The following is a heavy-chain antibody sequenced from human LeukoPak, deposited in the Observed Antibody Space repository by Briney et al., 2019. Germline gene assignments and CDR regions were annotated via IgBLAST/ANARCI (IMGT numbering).Heavy chain of an antibody. CDR2: IYYSGST. CDR3: ARSVTYYYYYYMDV. J-gene: IGHJ6*03. D-gene: IGHD4-11*01. V-gene: IGHV4-59*01. Sequence: PSETLSLTCTVSGGSISSYYWSWIRQPPGKGLEWIGYIYYSGSTNYNPSLKSRVTISVDTSKNQFSLKLSSVTAADTAVYYCARSVTYYYYYYMDVWGKGTTVTVSS. CDR1: GGSISSYY.